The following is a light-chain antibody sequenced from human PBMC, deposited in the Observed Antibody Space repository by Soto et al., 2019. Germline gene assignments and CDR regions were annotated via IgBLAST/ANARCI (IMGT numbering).Light chain of an antibody. CDR1: SSDVGGYNY. CDR2: EVS. J-gene: IGLJ3*02. V-gene: IGLV2-14*01. Sequence: QSALTQPASVSGSPGQSITISCTGTSSDVGGYNYVSWYQQHPGKAPKLMIYEVSNRPSGVSNRFSGSKSGNTASLAISGLQAEDEADYYFTSYTSSSTWVVGGGTKVTVL. CDR3: TSYTSSSTWV.